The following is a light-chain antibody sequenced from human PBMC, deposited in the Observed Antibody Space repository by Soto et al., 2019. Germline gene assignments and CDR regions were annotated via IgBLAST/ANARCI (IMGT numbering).Light chain of an antibody. CDR3: QQTDSSPYT. Sequence: DIQMTQSPSTLSASVGDSVTITCRASQKISTYLSWFKQRPGRAPDLLIFAASILHSGVPSRFSGSGSATHFTLTITGLQPEDFATYYCQQTDSSPYTFGQGTKL. J-gene: IGKJ2*01. CDR2: AAS. V-gene: IGKV1-39*01. CDR1: QKISTY.